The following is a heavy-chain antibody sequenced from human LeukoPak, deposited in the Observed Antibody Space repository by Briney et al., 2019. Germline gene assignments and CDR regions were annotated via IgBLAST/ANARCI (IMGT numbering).Heavy chain of an antibody. J-gene: IGHJ4*02. Sequence: GGSLRLSCAASGFTFSSYAMHWVRQAPGKGLEWVAVISYDGSNKYYADSVKGRFTISRDNSKNTLYLQMNSLRAEDTAVYYCARAPPIAADETGGDYWGQGTLVTVSS. CDR3: ARAPPIAADETGGDY. D-gene: IGHD6-13*01. CDR2: ISYDGSNK. CDR1: GFTFSSYA. V-gene: IGHV3-30-3*01.